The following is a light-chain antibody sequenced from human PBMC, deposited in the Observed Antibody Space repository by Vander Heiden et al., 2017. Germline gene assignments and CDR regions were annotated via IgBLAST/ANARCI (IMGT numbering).Light chain of an antibody. J-gene: IGLJ1*01. V-gene: IGLV1-44*01. Sequence: QSVLTQPPSASGTPGQRVTISCSGSSSNIGSNVVNWYQQLPGTAPKLLIYSNNQRPSGVPDRISGSKSGISASLAISGIQSEDEADYYCAAWDDSLNAYVFGIGTKVTVL. CDR1: SSNIGSNV. CDR3: AAWDDSLNAYV. CDR2: SNN.